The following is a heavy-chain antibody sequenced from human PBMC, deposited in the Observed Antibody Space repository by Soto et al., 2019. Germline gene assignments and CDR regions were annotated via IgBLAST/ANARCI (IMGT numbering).Heavy chain of an antibody. V-gene: IGHV1-2*02. Sequence: QVYLLQSGAEVKKVGASVKVSCKTSGYTFSAYYVHWARRAPGRGFQWLGWINPSNEVTTFSKFFQGRITMTRDTSTNTVNMELNRLTSEETAVYYCMRGGWGDSPIDYWGQGTQVTVSS. CDR3: MRGGWGDSPIDY. D-gene: IGHD1-26*01. J-gene: IGHJ4*02. CDR1: GYTFSAYY. CDR2: INPSNEVT.